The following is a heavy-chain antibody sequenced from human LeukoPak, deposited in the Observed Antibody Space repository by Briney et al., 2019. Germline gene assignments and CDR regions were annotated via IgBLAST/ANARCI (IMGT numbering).Heavy chain of an antibody. CDR3: TTGIRGD. CDR1: GLTVTNAW. Sequence: PGGSLRLSCSASGLTVTNAWMNWVRQAPGEGLDWVGRIASKTDGGATDYAAPVKGRFTISRDDSKNTLNLQMDSLKTEDTAVYYCTTGIRGDWGQGTLVTVSS. D-gene: IGHD3-10*01. J-gene: IGHJ4*02. V-gene: IGHV3-15*07. CDR2: IASKTDGGAT.